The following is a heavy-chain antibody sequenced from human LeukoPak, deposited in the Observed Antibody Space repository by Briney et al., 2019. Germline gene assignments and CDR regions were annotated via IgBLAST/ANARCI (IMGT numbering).Heavy chain of an antibody. J-gene: IGHJ4*02. CDR1: GFTFSSYA. CDR2: ISYDGSNK. Sequence: GRSLRLSCAASGFTFSSYAMHWVRQAPGKGLEWVAVISYDGSNKYYADSAKGRFTISRDNSKNTLYLQMNSLRAEDTAVYYCARDGDWGSPSYYFDYWGQGTLVTVSS. V-gene: IGHV3-30*04. CDR3: ARDGDWGSPSYYFDY. D-gene: IGHD7-27*01.